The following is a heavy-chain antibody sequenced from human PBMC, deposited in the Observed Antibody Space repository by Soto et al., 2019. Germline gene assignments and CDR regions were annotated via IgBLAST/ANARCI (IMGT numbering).Heavy chain of an antibody. CDR1: GFTFSSYA. Sequence: QVQLVESGGGVVQPGRSLRLSCAASGFTFSSYAMHWVRQAPGKGLEWVAVISYGGSNKYYADSVKGIFTISRDNSKNTLYLQMNSLRAEDTAVYYCARGFQLANYYYYGMDVWGQGTTVTVSS. V-gene: IGHV3-30-3*01. D-gene: IGHD1-1*01. CDR3: ARGFQLANYYYYGMDV. J-gene: IGHJ6*02. CDR2: ISYGGSNK.